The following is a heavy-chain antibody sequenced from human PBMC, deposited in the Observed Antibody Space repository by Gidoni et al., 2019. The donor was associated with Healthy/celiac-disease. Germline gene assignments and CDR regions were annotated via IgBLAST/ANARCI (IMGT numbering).Heavy chain of an antibody. D-gene: IGHD6-13*01. V-gene: IGHV5-51*01. CDR2: IYPGDSDT. CDR3: ARHLIAAAGWGDYYYGMDV. CDR1: GYSFTSYW. J-gene: IGHJ6*02. Sequence: EVQLVQSGAEVKKHGESLKISCQGSGYSFTSYWIGWVRQMPGKGLEWMGIIYPGDSDTRYSPSFQGQVTISADKSISTAYLQWSSLKASDTAMYYCARHLIAAAGWGDYYYGMDVWGQGTTVTVSS.